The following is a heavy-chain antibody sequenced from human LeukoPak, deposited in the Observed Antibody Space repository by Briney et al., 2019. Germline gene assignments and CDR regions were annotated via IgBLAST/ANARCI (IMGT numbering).Heavy chain of an antibody. CDR1: GSIFTSYW. CDR2: IYPGDSDI. J-gene: IGHJ3*02. V-gene: IGHV5-51*01. D-gene: IGHD4-11*01. Sequence: EASLKISCKGSGSIFTSYWIGWVRQLPGKGLEWMGIIYPGDSDIRYSPSFQGRVTISADKSISTAYLQWSSLKASDTAMYYRARLGTTVNQNAFDIWGQGTMVTVSS. CDR3: ARLGTTVNQNAFDI.